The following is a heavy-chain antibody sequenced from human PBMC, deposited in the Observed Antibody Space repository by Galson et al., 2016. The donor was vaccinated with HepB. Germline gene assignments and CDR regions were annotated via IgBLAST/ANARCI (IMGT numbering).Heavy chain of an antibody. V-gene: IGHV3-33*05. CDR3: AREQGYGGYRTADF. D-gene: IGHD4-17*01. Sequence: SLRLSCAASGFTISNNGMHWVRQAPGKGLEWVAVITYGGGNKHYADSVKGRFTISRDDSRNTLYLEINSLRAEDTAVYYCAREQGYGGYRTADFWGRGTLVTVSS. CDR2: ITYGGGNK. J-gene: IGHJ2*01. CDR1: GFTISNNG.